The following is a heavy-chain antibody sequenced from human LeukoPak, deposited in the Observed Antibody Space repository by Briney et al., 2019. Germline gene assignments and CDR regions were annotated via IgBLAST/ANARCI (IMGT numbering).Heavy chain of an antibody. Sequence: SETLSLTCTVSGGSISSSTHYWGWIRQPPGKGLEWMGSIYYSGTTYYSPSLKSRVTISVDMSKNQFSLRLSSVTAADTAAYYCARSYCSSSCYAVGAFGIWGHGKAGTVSS. CDR1: GGSISSSTHY. CDR3: ARSYCSSSCYAVGAFGI. D-gene: IGHD2-2*01. CDR2: IYYSGTT. V-gene: IGHV4-39*01. J-gene: IGHJ3*02.